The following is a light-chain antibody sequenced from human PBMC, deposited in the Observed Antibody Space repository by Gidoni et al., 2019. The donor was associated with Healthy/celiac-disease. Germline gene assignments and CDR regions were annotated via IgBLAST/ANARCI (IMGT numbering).Light chain of an antibody. CDR1: QSISSY. V-gene: IGKV1-39*01. CDR3: QQSYSTLSIT. J-gene: IGKJ5*01. CDR2: AAS. Sequence: DIQITQSPSSLSASVGDRVTITCQASQSISSYLNWYQQKPGKAPKLLIYAASSLQSGVPSRFSGSGSWTDFTLTISSLQPEDFATYYCQQSYSTLSITFGQGTRLEIK.